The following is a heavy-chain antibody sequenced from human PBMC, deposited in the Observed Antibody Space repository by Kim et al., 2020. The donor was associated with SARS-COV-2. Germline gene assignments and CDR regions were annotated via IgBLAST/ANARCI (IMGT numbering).Heavy chain of an antibody. CDR3: ARDGDLGYCSGGSCPFDY. Sequence: KGRFTISRDNSKNTLYLQMGSLRAEDMAVYYCARDGDLGYCSGGSCPFDYWGQGTLVTVSS. V-gene: IGHV3-64*01. D-gene: IGHD2-15*01. J-gene: IGHJ4*02.